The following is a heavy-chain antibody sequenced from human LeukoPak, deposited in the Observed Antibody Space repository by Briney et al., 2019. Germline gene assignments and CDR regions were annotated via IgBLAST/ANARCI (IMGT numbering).Heavy chain of an antibody. CDR1: GGSISSYY. CDR2: IYTSGST. V-gene: IGHV4-4*07. J-gene: IGHJ4*02. D-gene: IGHD4-23*01. Sequence: PSETLSLTCTVSGGSISSYYWSWIRQPAGKGLEWIGRIYTSGSTNYNPSLKSRVTMSVDTSKNQFSLKLSSVTAADTAVYYCARAPFIQSDYGGTFDYWGQGTLVTVSS. CDR3: ARAPFIQSDYGGTFDY.